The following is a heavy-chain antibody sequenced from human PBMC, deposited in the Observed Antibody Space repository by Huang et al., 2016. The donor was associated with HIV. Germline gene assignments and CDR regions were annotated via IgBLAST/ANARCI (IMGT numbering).Heavy chain of an antibody. V-gene: IGHV3-15*01. CDR3: ATVALCTGTACPRAFDY. J-gene: IGHJ4*02. CDR2: MKRNAEEGTM. Sequence: EVQLVESGGGLVKPGGSLRLSCEASGFTFTDAWMNWVRQVQWKGLEWVGRMKRNAEEGTMDYAAPVEGRFTISRDDSKNMLYLQMNSLQTDDTAIYYCATVALCTGTACPRAFDYWGQGTLVTVSS. D-gene: IGHD2-8*02. CDR1: GFTFTDAW.